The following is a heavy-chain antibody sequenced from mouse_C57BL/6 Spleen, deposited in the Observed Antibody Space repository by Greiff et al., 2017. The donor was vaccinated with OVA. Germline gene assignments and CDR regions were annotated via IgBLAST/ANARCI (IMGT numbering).Heavy chain of an antibody. CDR3: ARGGYSWFAY. CDR1: GYTFTSYW. V-gene: IGHV1-59*01. CDR2: IDPSDSYT. D-gene: IGHD2-3*01. Sequence: VQLQQSGAELVRPGTSVKLSCKASGYTFTSYWMHWVKQRPGQGLEWIGVIDPSDSYTNYNQKFKGKATLTVDTSSSTAYMQLSSLTSEDSAVYYCARGGYSWFAYWGQGTLVTVSA. J-gene: IGHJ3*01.